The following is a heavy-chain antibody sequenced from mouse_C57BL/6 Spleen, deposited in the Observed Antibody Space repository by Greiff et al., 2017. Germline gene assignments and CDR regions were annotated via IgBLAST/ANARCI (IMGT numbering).Heavy chain of an antibody. D-gene: IGHD3-2*02. CDR2: INPNNGGT. J-gene: IGHJ3*01. V-gene: IGHV1-18*01. CDR3: ARGDSSGFAWFAY. CDR1: GYTFTDYN. Sequence: EVQVVESGPELVKPGASVKIPCKASGYTFTDYNMDWVKQSHGKSLEWIGDINPNNGGTIYNQKFKGKATLTVDKSSSTAYMELRSLTSEDTAVYYCARGDSSGFAWFAYWGQGTLVTVSA.